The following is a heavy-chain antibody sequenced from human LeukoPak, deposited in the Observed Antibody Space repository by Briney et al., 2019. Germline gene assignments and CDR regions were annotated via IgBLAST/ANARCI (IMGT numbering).Heavy chain of an antibody. J-gene: IGHJ4*02. CDR2: ISAYDGNT. CDR3: ARDLGYYYDSSGYYSPFDY. CDR1: GYTFNHFG. D-gene: IGHD3-22*01. V-gene: IGHV1-18*01. Sequence: ASVKVSCKASGYTFNHFGISWVRQAPGQGLEWMGWISAYDGNTNYLQKFQGRITLTTDTATSTAYMELRSLRSDDTAVYYCARDLGYYYDSSGYYSPFDYWGQGTLVTVSS.